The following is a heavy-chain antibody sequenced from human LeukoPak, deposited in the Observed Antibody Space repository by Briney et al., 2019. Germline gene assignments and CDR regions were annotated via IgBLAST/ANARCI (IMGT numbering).Heavy chain of an antibody. CDR3: ARATIFWPGGGY. Sequence: GASVKVSCKASGYTFTDYYMHWVRQAPGQGPEWMGWINSNSGATNYAQKFQGRVTMTRDMSTSTVYMELSSLRSEDTAVYYCARATIFWPGGGYWGQGTLVTVSS. V-gene: IGHV1-2*02. J-gene: IGHJ4*02. CDR2: INSNSGAT. CDR1: GYTFTDYY. D-gene: IGHD3-9*01.